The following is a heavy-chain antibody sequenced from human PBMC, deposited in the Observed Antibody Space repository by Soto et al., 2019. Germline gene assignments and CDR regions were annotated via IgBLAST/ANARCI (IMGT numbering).Heavy chain of an antibody. CDR2: INHSGST. CDR3: AREYGSGKLFDP. Sequence: QVQLQQWGAGLLKPSETLSLTCAVYGGSFSGYYWSCIRQPPGKGLEWIGEINHSGSTNYNPSLKSRVTISVDTSKNQFSLQLSSVTAADTAGYYCAREYGSGKLFDPWGQGTLVTVSS. V-gene: IGHV4-34*01. CDR1: GGSFSGYY. D-gene: IGHD3-10*01. J-gene: IGHJ5*02.